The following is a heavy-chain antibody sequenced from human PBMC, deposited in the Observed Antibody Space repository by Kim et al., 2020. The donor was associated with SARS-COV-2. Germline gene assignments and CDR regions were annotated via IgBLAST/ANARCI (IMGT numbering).Heavy chain of an antibody. Sequence: ASVKVSCKVSGYTLTELSMHWVRQAPGKGLEWMGGFDPEDGETIYAQKFQGRVTMTEDTSTDTAYMELSSLRSEDTAVYYCATTPPNRYCSSTSCYNVYWFDPWGQGTLVTVSS. D-gene: IGHD2-2*02. J-gene: IGHJ5*02. V-gene: IGHV1-24*01. CDR1: GYTLTELS. CDR2: FDPEDGET. CDR3: ATTPPNRYCSSTSCYNVYWFDP.